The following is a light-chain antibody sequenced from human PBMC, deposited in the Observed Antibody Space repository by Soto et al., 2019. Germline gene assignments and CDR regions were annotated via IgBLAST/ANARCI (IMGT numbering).Light chain of an antibody. CDR3: CSYAGSYPRFV. CDR1: SSDVGGYNY. J-gene: IGLJ1*01. CDR2: DVS. V-gene: IGLV2-11*01. Sequence: QSVLTQPRSVSGSPGQSVTISCTGTSSDVGGYNYVSWYQQHPGKAPKLMIYDVSKRPSGVPDRFSGSKSGNTASLTISGLQAEDEADYYRCSYAGSYPRFVFGTGTRSPS.